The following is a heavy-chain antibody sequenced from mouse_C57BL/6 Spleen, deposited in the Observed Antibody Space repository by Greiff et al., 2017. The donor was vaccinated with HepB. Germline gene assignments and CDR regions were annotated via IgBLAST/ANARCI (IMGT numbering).Heavy chain of an antibody. V-gene: IGHV1-64*01. CDR2: IHPNSGST. D-gene: IGHD1-1*01. CDR3: ARSDTTVYYFDY. Sequence: VQLQQPGAELVKPGASVKLSCKASGYTFTSYWMHWVKQRPGQGLEWIGMIHPNSGSTNYNEKFKSKATLTVDKSSSTAYMQLSSLTSEDSAVYYCARSDTTVYYFDYWGQGTTLTVSS. J-gene: IGHJ2*01. CDR1: GYTFTSYW.